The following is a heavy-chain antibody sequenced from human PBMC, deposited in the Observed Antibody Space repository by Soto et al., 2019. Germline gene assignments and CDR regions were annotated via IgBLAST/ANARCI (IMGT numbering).Heavy chain of an antibody. CDR3: GKILVGATGHTDADS. D-gene: IGHD2-15*01. CDR1: GGSIYSNSHY. CDR2: IDNNGVT. J-gene: IGHJ4*02. Sequence: XVTLSRTCIVSGGSIYSNSHYWGWIRQPPGKGLEWIGSIDNNGVTNYNSSLKSRVTISRDTSKNQFSPRLTSVTAADTAVYYCGKILVGATGHTDADSWGPGTPVTVSS. V-gene: IGHV4-39*01.